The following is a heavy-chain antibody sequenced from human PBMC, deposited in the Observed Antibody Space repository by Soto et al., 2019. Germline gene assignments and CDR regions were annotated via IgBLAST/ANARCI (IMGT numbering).Heavy chain of an antibody. CDR3: ARVPSP. CDR2: IYHSGST. CDR1: GGSISSSSYF. J-gene: IGHJ5*02. V-gene: IGHV4-39*07. Sequence: SETLSLTCTVSGGSISSSSYFWGWIRQPPGKGLEWIGYIYHSGSTYYNPSLKSRVTISVDRSKNQFSLKLSSVTAADTAVYYCARVPSPWGQGTLVTVSS.